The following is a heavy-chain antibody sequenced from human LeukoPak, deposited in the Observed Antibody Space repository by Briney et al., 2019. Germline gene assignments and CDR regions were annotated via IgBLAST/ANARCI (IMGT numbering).Heavy chain of an antibody. CDR3: ARDERLLSFLK. CDR1: GGSISSSNW. CDR2: IYHLGAT. J-gene: IGHJ4*02. Sequence: SETLSLTCTVSGGSISSSNWWSWVRQPPGKGLECIGDIYHLGATNYNPSLKSRVTISVDKSKNQFSLKLSSVTAADTAVYYCARDERLLSFLKWGQGTLVTVSS. D-gene: IGHD3-3*01. V-gene: IGHV4-4*02.